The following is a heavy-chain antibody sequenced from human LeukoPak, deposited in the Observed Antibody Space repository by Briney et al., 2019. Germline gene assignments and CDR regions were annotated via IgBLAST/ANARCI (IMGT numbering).Heavy chain of an antibody. J-gene: IGHJ4*02. CDR1: GFTFSSYA. V-gene: IGHV3-23*01. Sequence: GGSLRLSCAASGFTFSSYAMSWVRQAPGKGLEWVSAISDSGDSTYYADSVKGRFTISRDNFKNTLYLQMNSLRAEDTAVYYCATTYYYDSSGYWGQGTLVTVSS. CDR2: ISDSGDST. CDR3: ATTYYYDSSGY. D-gene: IGHD3-22*01.